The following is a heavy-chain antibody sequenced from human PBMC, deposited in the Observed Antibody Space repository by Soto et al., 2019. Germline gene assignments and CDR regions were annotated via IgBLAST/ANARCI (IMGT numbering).Heavy chain of an antibody. CDR1: GFTFSSYA. CDR2: ISGSGGST. D-gene: IGHD6-13*01. V-gene: IGHV3-23*01. CDR3: AKDRLGLSSSWYVDY. J-gene: IGHJ4*02. Sequence: EVQLLESGGGLVQPGGSLRLSCAASGFTFSSYAMSWVRQAPGKGLEWVSAISGSGGSTYYADSVKGRFTISRDNSKNTLHLQMTSLRAEDTAVYYCAKDRLGLSSSWYVDYWGQGTLVTVSS.